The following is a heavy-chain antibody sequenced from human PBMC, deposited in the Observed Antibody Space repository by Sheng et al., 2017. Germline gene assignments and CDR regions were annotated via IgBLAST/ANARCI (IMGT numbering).Heavy chain of an antibody. CDR3: VNGPYYTSGNYYLDFDF. Sequence: QVQLVESGGGVVQPGRSLRLSCAASGFTFSTYAFHWVRQAPGKGLEWVALISYDGSNKYYADSVKGRITISRDNSKNTLYLQMNSLKTEDTAVYYCVNGPYYTSGNYYLDFDFWGQGTLVTVSS. CDR2: ISYDGSNK. J-gene: IGHJ4*02. D-gene: IGHD3-10*01. CDR1: GFTFSTYA. V-gene: IGHV3-30-3*01.